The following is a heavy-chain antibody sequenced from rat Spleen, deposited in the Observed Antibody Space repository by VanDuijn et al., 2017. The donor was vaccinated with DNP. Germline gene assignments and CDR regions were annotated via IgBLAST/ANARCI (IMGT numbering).Heavy chain of an antibody. D-gene: IGHD1-9*01. J-gene: IGHJ3*01. CDR1: GFNFSDYS. Sequence: EVQLVESGGGLVQPGNSLKLSCAASGFNFSDYSMAWVRPSPKKGLEWVATIIYDGGHTYYRDSVKGRFTISRDNAKSSLYLQMDSLRSEDTATYYCARRDTYYGFNWFAYWGQGTLVTVSS. CDR3: ARRDTYYGFNWFAY. CDR2: IIYDGGHT. V-gene: IGHV5-17*01.